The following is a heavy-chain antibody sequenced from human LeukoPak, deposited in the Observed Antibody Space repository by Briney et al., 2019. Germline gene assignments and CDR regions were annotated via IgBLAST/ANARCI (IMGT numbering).Heavy chain of an antibody. Sequence: GGSLRLSCAASGFSFSSYNMNWVRQAPGKGLEWVSSISSSSSYTYYADSVKGRFTISRDNAKNSLYLQMNSLRAEDTAVYYCARNYGSGSPVDYWGQGTLVTVSS. J-gene: IGHJ4*02. CDR3: ARNYGSGSPVDY. D-gene: IGHD3-10*01. CDR1: GFSFSSYN. CDR2: ISSSSSYT. V-gene: IGHV3-21*01.